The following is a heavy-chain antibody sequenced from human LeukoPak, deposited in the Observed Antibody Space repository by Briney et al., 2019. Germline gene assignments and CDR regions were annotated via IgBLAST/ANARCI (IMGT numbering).Heavy chain of an antibody. V-gene: IGHV1-2*06. CDR3: ARDPGGTGTITGDDY. CDR1: GYTFTGYY. CDR2: INPNSGGT. Sequence: ASVKVSCKASGYTFTGYYMHWVRQAPGQGLEWMGRINPNSGGTNYAQKFQGRVTMTRDTSISTAYMELSRLRSDDTAVYYCARDPGGTGTITGDDYWGQGTLVTVSS. J-gene: IGHJ4*02. D-gene: IGHD1-1*01.